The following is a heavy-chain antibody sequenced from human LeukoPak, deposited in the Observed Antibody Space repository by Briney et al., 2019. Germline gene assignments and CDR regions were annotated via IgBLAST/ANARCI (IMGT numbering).Heavy chain of an antibody. CDR2: ISDSGTTI. CDR1: GFTFSDYY. V-gene: IGHV3-11*01. D-gene: IGHD3-22*01. CDR3: ARPSSGYPAY. J-gene: IGHJ4*02. Sequence: GGSLRLSCAASGFTFSDYYMSWIRQAPGKGLEWISYISDSGTTIYYADSVKGRFTISRDNAKNSLYLRMNSLRAEDTAVYYCARPSSGYPAYWGQGTLVTVSS.